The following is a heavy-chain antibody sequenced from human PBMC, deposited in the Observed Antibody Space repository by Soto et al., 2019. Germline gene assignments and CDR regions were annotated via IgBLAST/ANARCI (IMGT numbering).Heavy chain of an antibody. Sequence: PSETLSLTCTVSGDSISSADYCWSWIRQPPGKGLEWIGYICYSGSTYYNPSLKSRTTMSVDTSKKQFSLTLTSVTAADTAVYYCAREDSGLFDYWGQGSLVTVS. CDR1: GDSISSADYC. V-gene: IGHV4-30-4*01. CDR3: AREDSGLFDY. CDR2: ICYSGST. D-gene: IGHD6-19*01. J-gene: IGHJ4*02.